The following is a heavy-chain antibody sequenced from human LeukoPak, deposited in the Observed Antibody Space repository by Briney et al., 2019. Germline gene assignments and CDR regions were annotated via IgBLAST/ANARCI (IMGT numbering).Heavy chain of an antibody. CDR1: GFTFSSYG. J-gene: IGHJ4*02. Sequence: GGSLRLSCAASGFTFSSYGMSWVRQAPGKGLEWVSSISSSSSYIYYADSVKGRFTISRDNAKNSLYLQMNSLRAEDTAVYYCARGMAVTDFDYWGQGTLVTVSS. V-gene: IGHV3-21*01. CDR2: ISSSSSYI. CDR3: ARGMAVTDFDY. D-gene: IGHD2-21*02.